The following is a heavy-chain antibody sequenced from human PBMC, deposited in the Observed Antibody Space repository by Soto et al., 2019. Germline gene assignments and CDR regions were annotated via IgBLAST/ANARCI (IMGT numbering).Heavy chain of an antibody. CDR2: TYYRTRWYN. J-gene: IGHJ6*02. Sequence: SQTLSLTCAISGDTVSSNRAAWNRIRQSPSRGLEWLGRTYYRTRWYNDYAVSVKGRITINPDPSRNQFSLQLNSVTPEDTAVYYCAAATRGHLYYGLDVWGQGTTVTVSS. CDR3: AAATRGHLYYGLDV. CDR1: GDTVSSNRAA. V-gene: IGHV6-1*01. D-gene: IGHD5-12*01.